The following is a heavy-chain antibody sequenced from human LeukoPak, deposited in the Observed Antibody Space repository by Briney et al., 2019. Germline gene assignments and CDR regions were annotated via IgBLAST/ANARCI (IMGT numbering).Heavy chain of an antibody. CDR2: IYYSGST. CDR3: ASGSYFFDY. CDR1: GGSVSNGSYH. J-gene: IGHJ4*02. V-gene: IGHV4-61*01. Sequence: SETLSLTCTVSGGSVSNGSYHWSWIRQPPGKGLEWIGYIYYSGSTNYNPSLKSRVTISVDTSKNQFSLKLSSVTAADTAVYYCASGSYFFDYWGQGTLVTVSS. D-gene: IGHD1-26*01.